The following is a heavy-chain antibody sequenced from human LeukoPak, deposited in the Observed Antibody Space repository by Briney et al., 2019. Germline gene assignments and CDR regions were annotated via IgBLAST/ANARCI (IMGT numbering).Heavy chain of an antibody. V-gene: IGHV3-11*01. CDR3: ARHLGYYDSSGYSLYNWFDP. J-gene: IGHJ5*02. D-gene: IGHD3-22*01. Sequence: GGVLRLSRAASGFTFSDYYMSWIRQAPGKGLEWVSYISSSGSTIYYADSVKGRFTISRDNAKNSLYLQMNSLRTEDTTVYYCARHLGYYDSSGYSLYNWFDPWGQGTLVTVSS. CDR1: GFTFSDYY. CDR2: ISSSGSTI.